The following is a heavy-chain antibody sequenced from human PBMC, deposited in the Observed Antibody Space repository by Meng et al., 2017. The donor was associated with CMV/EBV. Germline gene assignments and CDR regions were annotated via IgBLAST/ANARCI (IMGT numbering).Heavy chain of an antibody. D-gene: IGHD3-10*01. CDR2: IRYDGSNK. CDR1: GFTFSRYG. CDR3: AKLLNYYGSGSPRDY. V-gene: IGHV3-30*02. J-gene: IGHJ4*02. Sequence: GESLKISCAASGFTFSRYGMHWVRQAPGKGLEWVAFIRYDGSNKYYADSVKGRFTISRDNSKNTLYLQMNSLRAEDTAVYYCAKLLNYYGSGSPRDYWGQGTLVTVSS.